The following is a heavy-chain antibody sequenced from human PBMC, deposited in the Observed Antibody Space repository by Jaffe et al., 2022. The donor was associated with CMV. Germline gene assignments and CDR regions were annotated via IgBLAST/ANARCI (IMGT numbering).Heavy chain of an antibody. D-gene: IGHD4-17*01. J-gene: IGHJ6*02. Sequence: QVQLQESGPGLVKPSETLSLTCTVSGGSISSYYWSWIRQPPGKGLEWIGYIYYSGSTNYNPSLKSRVTISVDTSKNQFSLKLSSVTAADTAVYYCARDIPGGSNDYGDSNYYYGMDVWGQGTTVTVSS. CDR2: IYYSGST. V-gene: IGHV4-59*01. CDR1: GGSISSYY. CDR3: ARDIPGGSNDYGDSNYYYGMDV.